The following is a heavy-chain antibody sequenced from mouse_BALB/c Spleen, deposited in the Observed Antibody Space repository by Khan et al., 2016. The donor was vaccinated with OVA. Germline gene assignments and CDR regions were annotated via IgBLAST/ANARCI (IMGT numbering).Heavy chain of an antibody. CDR2: IWSGGIT. J-gene: IGHJ3*01. D-gene: IGHD2-4*01. CDR1: GFSLTTYG. CDR3: ARNYDYYEGLAY. V-gene: IGHV2-2*02. Sequence: QVQLKESGPGLVQPSQSLSITCTVSGFSLTTYGVHWVRQSPGKGLEWLGVIWSGGITDYNAPFISRLSISKDNSKSQVFFKMNSLQANDTAIYYCARNYDYYEGLAYWGQGTLVTVSA.